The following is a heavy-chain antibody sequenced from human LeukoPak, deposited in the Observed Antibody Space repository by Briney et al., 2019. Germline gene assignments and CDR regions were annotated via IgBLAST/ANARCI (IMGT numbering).Heavy chain of an antibody. V-gene: IGHV1-2*02. CDR1: GYTFTSYG. J-gene: IGHJ4*02. CDR2: INPNSGGT. Sequence: ASVKVSCKASGYTFTSYGISWVRQAPGQGLEWMGWINPNSGGTNYAQKFQGRVTMTRDTSISTAYMELSRLRSDDTAVYYCARERERHDYGDYGSLDYWGQGTLVTVSS. D-gene: IGHD4-17*01. CDR3: ARERERHDYGDYGSLDY.